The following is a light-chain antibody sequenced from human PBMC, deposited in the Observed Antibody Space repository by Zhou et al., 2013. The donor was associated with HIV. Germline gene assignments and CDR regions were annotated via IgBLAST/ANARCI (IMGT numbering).Light chain of an antibody. CDR3: QQYNSYST. CDR2: GAS. Sequence: IQMTQSPSSLSASIGDKVTITCRASQGVGRSLAWYQQKPGKAPNLLIHGASTLNSGVPSRFSGSGSGSDFTLTISCLQSDDFATYYCQQYNSYSTFGQGTKLEIK. CDR1: QGVGRS. V-gene: IGKV1-8*01. J-gene: IGKJ2*01.